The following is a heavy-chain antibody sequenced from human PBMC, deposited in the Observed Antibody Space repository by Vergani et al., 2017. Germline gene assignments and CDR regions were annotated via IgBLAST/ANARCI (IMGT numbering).Heavy chain of an antibody. CDR2: ISPGGDIT. V-gene: IGHV3-23*01. Sequence: EVQLLESGGGLQQPGGSLRLSCAASGLTFSSYAMRWVRQAPGKGLEWVSAISPGGDITYSADAGKGQFTIYRDNSKNTLHLQMNRMRAEDTAIYYWAKDGVGYSYGYSPNDHFDGGGQGTLVTVSS. CDR3: AKDGVGYSYGYSPNDHFDG. D-gene: IGHD5-18*01. CDR1: GLTFSSYA. J-gene: IGHJ4*02.